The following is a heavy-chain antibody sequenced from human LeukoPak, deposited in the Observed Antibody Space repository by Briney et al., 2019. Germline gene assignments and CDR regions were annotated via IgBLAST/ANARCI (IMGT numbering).Heavy chain of an antibody. CDR2: INHSGST. CDR3: AREREGYFDL. V-gene: IGHV4-34*01. Sequence: RPSETLPLTCAVYVGSFSGYYWSWIRQPPGKGLEWIGEINHSGSTNYNPSLKSRVTISVDTSKNQFSLKLSAVTAADTAVYYCAREREGYFDLWGRGTLVTVSS. J-gene: IGHJ2*01. CDR1: VGSFSGYY.